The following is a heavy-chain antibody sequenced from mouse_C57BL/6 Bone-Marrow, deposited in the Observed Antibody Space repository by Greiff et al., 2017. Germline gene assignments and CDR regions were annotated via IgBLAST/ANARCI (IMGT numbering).Heavy chain of an antibody. Sequence: QVQLQQPGAELVKPGASVKMSCKASGYTFTSYWITWVKQRPGQGLEWIGDIYPGSGSTNYNEKFKSKATLTVDTSSSTAHMQLSSLTSEDSAVYYCASPRTTAYAMDYWGQGTSVTVSS. V-gene: IGHV1-55*01. D-gene: IGHD1-2*01. CDR1: GYTFTSYW. J-gene: IGHJ4*01. CDR2: IYPGSGST. CDR3: ASPRTTAYAMDY.